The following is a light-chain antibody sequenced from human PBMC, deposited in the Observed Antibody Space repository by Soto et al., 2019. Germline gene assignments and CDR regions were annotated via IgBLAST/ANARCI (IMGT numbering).Light chain of an antibody. V-gene: IGKV3-15*01. J-gene: IGKJ4*01. CDR1: QSVSSN. CDR2: GAS. Sequence: EIVMTQSPATLSVSPGERATLSCRASQSVSSNLAWYQQKPGQAPRLLIYGASTRATGIPARFSGGVSGTEFTLTISSLQSEDFAVYYCQQYNNWHPVTFGGGTEVEIK. CDR3: QQYNNWHPVT.